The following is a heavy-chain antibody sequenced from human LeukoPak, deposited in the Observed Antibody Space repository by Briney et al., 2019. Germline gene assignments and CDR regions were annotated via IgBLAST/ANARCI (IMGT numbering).Heavy chain of an antibody. CDR2: ISTSGNTI. CDR3: AREVAAAAKLDY. CDR1: GFTFSDYY. D-gene: IGHD6-13*01. V-gene: IGHV3-11*01. J-gene: IGHJ4*02. Sequence: GGSLRLSCAASGFTFSDYYMNWIRQAPGKGLEWISLISTSGNTIYYADSVKGRFTLSRDSAKNSLYLQMNSLRADDTAMYYCAREVAAAAKLDYWGQGTLVTVSS.